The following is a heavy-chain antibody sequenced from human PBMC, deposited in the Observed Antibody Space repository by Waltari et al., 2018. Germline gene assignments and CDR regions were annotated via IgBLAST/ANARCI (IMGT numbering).Heavy chain of an antibody. J-gene: IGHJ6*02. V-gene: IGHV1-2*06. CDR1: GYTFTGYY. CDR2: INPNSGGT. Sequence: QVQLVQSGAEVKKPGASVKVSCKASGYTFTGYYMHWVRQAPGQGLEWMGRINPNSGGTNYAQKFQGRVTMTRDTSISTAYMELSRLRSDDTAVYYCAREGDYDYYYYYGMDVWGQGTTVTVSS. CDR3: AREGDYDYYYYYGMDV. D-gene: IGHD4-17*01.